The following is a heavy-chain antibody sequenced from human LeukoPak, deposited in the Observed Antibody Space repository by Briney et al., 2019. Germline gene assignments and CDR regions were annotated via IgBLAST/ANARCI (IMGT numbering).Heavy chain of an antibody. J-gene: IGHJ4*02. V-gene: IGHV1-69*05. CDR1: GGTFSSYA. CDR3: AREGWIAAAGTTGFEY. D-gene: IGHD6-13*01. Sequence: GSSVKVSCKASGGTFSSYAIGWVRQAPGQGLEWMGGIIPIFGTANYAQKFQGRVTITTDESTSTAYMELSSMRSEDTAVYYCAREGWIAAAGTTGFEYWGQGTLVTVSS. CDR2: IIPIFGTA.